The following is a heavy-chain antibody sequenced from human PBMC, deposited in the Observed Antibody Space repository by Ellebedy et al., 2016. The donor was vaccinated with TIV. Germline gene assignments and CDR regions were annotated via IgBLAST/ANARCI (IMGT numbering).Heavy chain of an antibody. CDR2: IAYSGDN. CDR3: ASARRDGHTYYYYGLDV. J-gene: IGHJ6*02. Sequence: MPSETLSLTCTVSGGSISSTGYYWGWIRQSPGKGLAWIGSIAYSGDNYYNPSLKSRVTISIDTSKIQFSLTLSSVTAADTAVYYCASARRDGHTYYYYGLDVWGQGTTVTVSS. V-gene: IGHV4-39*01. D-gene: IGHD5-24*01. CDR1: GGSISSTGYY.